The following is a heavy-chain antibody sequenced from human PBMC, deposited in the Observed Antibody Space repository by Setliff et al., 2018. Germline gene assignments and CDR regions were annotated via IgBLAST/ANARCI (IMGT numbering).Heavy chain of an antibody. CDR1: GGSGDYY. J-gene: IGHJ3*02. Sequence: SETLSLTCTVSGGSGDYYWSWIRQPPGKGLEWIGYISNSGSTYYKSSLKSRLTISIDTPKSQFSLKLGSVTAADTAMYYCARTPAAGTGDAFDIWGQGTMVTVSS. CDR3: ARTPAAGTGDAFDI. D-gene: IGHD6-13*01. V-gene: IGHV4-30-4*08. CDR2: ISNSGST.